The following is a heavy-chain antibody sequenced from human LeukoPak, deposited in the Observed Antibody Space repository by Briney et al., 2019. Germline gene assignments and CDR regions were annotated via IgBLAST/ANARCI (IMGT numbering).Heavy chain of an antibody. CDR3: ARHERDASLDHAFDI. Sequence: SETLSLTCTVSGGSISSYYWSWIRQPPGKGLEGIGYIYYSGSTSYNPSLKSRVTILVDTSKNQFSLKLSSVTAADTAVYYCARHERDASLDHAFDIWGQGTMVTVSS. CDR2: IYYSGST. J-gene: IGHJ3*02. CDR1: GGSISSYY. D-gene: IGHD5-24*01. V-gene: IGHV4-59*08.